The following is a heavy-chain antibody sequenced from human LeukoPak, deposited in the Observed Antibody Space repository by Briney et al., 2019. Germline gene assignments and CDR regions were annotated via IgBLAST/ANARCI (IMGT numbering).Heavy chain of an antibody. Sequence: ASVKVSCKASGGTFSSYAISWVRQAPGQGLEWMGRIIPILGIANYAQKSQGRVTITADKSTSTAYMELSSLRSEDTAVYYCARDPMYYYDSSGYYWLDPWGQGTLVTVSS. CDR3: ARDPMYYYDSSGYYWLDP. CDR1: GGTFSSYA. V-gene: IGHV1-69*04. D-gene: IGHD3-22*01. J-gene: IGHJ5*02. CDR2: IIPILGIA.